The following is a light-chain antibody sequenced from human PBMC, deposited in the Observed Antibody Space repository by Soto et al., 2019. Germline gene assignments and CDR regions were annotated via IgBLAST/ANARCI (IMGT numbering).Light chain of an antibody. CDR1: SSNIGSNY. CDR2: SNN. Sequence: QSVLTQPPSASGTPGQRVTISCSGSSSNIGSNYVYWYQQLPGTAPKLLIYSNNQRPSGVPDRFSGSKSGTSASLAISGLRSEDEAVYYCYSYTGSATVIFGGGTKLTVL. CDR3: YSYTGSATVI. J-gene: IGLJ2*01. V-gene: IGLV1-47*02.